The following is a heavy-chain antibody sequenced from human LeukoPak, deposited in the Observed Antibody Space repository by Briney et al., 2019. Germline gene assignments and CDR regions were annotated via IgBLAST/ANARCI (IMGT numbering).Heavy chain of an antibody. CDR3: ARGRDAYKVGNF. Sequence: KPSETLSLTCTVSGGSISSYYWSWIRQPPGKGLECIGYIYYSGSTTYNPSLTGRVTISMDTSKNQFSLTVTSVTAADTAVYYCARGRDAYKVGNFWGQGALVTVSS. V-gene: IGHV4-59*12. J-gene: IGHJ4*02. D-gene: IGHD5-24*01. CDR1: GGSISSYY. CDR2: IYYSGST.